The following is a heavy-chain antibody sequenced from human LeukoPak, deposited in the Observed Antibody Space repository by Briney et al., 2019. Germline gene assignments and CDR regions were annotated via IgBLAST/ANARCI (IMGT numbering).Heavy chain of an antibody. CDR2: IYSGGST. D-gene: IGHD4-17*01. CDR3: ARVHYGDYGLWWFDP. Sequence: GGSPRLSCAASGFTVSSNYMSWVRQAPGKGLEWVSVIYSGGSTYYADSVKGRFTISRDNSKNTLYLQMNSLRAEDTAVYYCARVHYGDYGLWWFDPWGQGTLVTVSS. CDR1: GFTVSSNY. J-gene: IGHJ5*02. V-gene: IGHV3-53*01.